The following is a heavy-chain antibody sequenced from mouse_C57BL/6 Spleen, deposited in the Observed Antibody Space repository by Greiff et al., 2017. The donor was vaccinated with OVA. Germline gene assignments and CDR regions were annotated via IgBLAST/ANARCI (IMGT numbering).Heavy chain of an antibody. CDR1: GFTFSDYG. J-gene: IGHJ4*01. Sequence: EVQLQESGGGLVKPGGSLKLSCAASGFTFSDYGMHWVRQAPEKGLEWVAYISSGSSTIYYADTVKGRFTISRDNAKNTLFLQMTSLRSEDTAMYYCAGNYDYYAMDYWGQGTSVTVSS. CDR3: AGNYDYYAMDY. V-gene: IGHV5-17*01. CDR2: ISSGSSTI. D-gene: IGHD2-1*01.